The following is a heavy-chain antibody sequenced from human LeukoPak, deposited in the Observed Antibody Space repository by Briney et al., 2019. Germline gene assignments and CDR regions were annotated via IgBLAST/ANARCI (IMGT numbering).Heavy chain of an antibody. Sequence: QTGGSLRLSCAASGFTFSSYAMSWVRQAPGKGLEWVSAISGSGGSTYYADSVKGRFTISRDNSKNTLYLQMNSLRAEDTAVYYCAKDGEYTQWPTNLYYFDYWGQGTLVTVSS. CDR1: GFTFSSYA. V-gene: IGHV3-23*01. J-gene: IGHJ4*02. CDR3: AKDGEYTQWPTNLYYFDY. CDR2: ISGSGGST. D-gene: IGHD6-19*01.